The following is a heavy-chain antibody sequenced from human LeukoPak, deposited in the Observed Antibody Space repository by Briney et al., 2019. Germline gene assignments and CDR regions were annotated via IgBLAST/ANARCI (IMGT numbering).Heavy chain of an antibody. CDR3: AREIGYCSSTSFYYYYYYMDV. J-gene: IGHJ6*03. D-gene: IGHD2-2*01. CDR2: IYTSGST. V-gene: IGHV4-4*07. Sequence: SETLSLTCTVSGGSISSYYWSWIRQPAGKGLEWIGRIYTSGSTNYNPSLKSRVTISVDKSKNQFSLKLSSVTAADTAVYYCAREIGYCSSTSFYYYYYYMDVWGNGTTVTVFS. CDR1: GGSISSYY.